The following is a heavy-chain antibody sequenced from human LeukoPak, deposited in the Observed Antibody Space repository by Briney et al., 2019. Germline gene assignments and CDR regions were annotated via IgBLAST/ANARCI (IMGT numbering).Heavy chain of an antibody. J-gene: IGHJ6*02. CDR2: INPSGGST. D-gene: IGHD2-15*01. CDR1: GYTFTNYY. V-gene: IGHV1-46*01. CDR3: ARQDKTGMDV. Sequence: GASVKVSCKASGYTFTNYYIHWARQAPGQGLEWVGIINPSGGSTSYAQKFQGRVSMTRDTSTSTVYMELSSLRSDDTAVYYCARQDKTGMDVWGQGTTVTVSS.